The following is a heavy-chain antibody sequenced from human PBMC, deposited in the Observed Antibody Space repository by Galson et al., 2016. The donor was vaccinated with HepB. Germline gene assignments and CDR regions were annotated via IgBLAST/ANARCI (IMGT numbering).Heavy chain of an antibody. CDR1: GFTFSSYS. J-gene: IGHJ4*02. D-gene: IGHD5-18*01. CDR2: ISSASSTI. CDR3: AREKTATIDY. Sequence: RLSCAASGFTFSSYSMNWVRRAPGKGLEWVSYISSASSTIYYADSVKGRFTISRDNAKNSLYLQMKSLRDEDTAVYYCAREKTATIDYWGQGTLVTVSS. V-gene: IGHV3-48*02.